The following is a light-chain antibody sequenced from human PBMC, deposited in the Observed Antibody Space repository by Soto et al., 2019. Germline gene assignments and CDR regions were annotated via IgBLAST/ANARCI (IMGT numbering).Light chain of an antibody. CDR1: SSDGGSYNY. CDR3: ISYTSRSTLYV. J-gene: IGLJ1*01. V-gene: IGLV2-14*01. CDR2: DVS. Sequence: QSVLTQPASVSGSPGQSITISCTGSSSDGGSYNYVSWYQQHPGNAPKLMIYDVSNRPSGVSNRFSGSKSGNTASLTISGLQAEDEADYYCISYTSRSTLYVFGTGTKLTVL.